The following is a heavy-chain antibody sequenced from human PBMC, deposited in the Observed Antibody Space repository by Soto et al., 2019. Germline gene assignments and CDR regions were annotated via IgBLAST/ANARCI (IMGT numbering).Heavy chain of an antibody. CDR1: GFTFSSYA. V-gene: IGHV3-23*01. CDR3: AVRGTNSWSRIDY. J-gene: IGHJ4*02. CDR2: ISGSGGTT. Sequence: EVQLLESGGGLVQPGGSLRLSCAASGFTFSSYAMTWVRQAPGKGLEWVSAISGSGGTTYYADCVKGRFSISRDNFKNRLALQMNSLRAEDTAVYYCAVRGTNSWSRIDYWGQGTLVTVSS. D-gene: IGHD6-13*01.